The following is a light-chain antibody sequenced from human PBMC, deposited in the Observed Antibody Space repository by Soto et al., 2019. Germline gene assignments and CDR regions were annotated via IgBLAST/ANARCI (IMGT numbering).Light chain of an antibody. CDR3: QQYSVYWT. CDR1: QSVSTR. J-gene: IGKJ1*01. V-gene: IGKV1-5*02. CDR2: DAS. Sequence: DIQMTQSPSSLSASVGDRVPIICRARQSVSTRLAWYQQKPGKAPKVLIYDASSWAGGVPSRFTGSGSGTEFTLTINSLQPDDFATYYCQQYSVYWTFGQGTKVDIK.